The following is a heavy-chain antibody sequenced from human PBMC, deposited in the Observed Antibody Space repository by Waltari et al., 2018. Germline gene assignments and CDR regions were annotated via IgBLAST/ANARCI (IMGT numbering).Heavy chain of an antibody. J-gene: IGHJ4*02. CDR2: ISVSDGT. CDR3: ATPFYNWDDPLHS. Sequence: EVQLLESGGDLVQPGASLSLSCAASGLPFTTSAITWVRLAPGTGLGWVSAISVSDGTYYADSVKGRFTISRDTSKNTVYLQMNGLRAEDTAVYYCATPFYNWDDPLHSWGQGTLVTVSS. V-gene: IGHV3-23*01. CDR1: GLPFTTSA. D-gene: IGHD1-20*01.